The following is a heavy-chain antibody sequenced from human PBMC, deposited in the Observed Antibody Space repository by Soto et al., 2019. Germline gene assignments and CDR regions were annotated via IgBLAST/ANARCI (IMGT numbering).Heavy chain of an antibody. CDR2: ISAYNGNT. V-gene: IGHV1-18*01. Sequence: ASVKVSCKASGYTFTIYGINWVRQAPGQGLEWMGWISAYNGNTNYAQKLQGRVTMTTDTSTSTAYMELRSLRSDDTAVYYCARDYYDSSGYLARIYWGQGTLVTVSS. J-gene: IGHJ4*02. D-gene: IGHD3-22*01. CDR3: ARDYYDSSGYLARIY. CDR1: GYTFTIYG.